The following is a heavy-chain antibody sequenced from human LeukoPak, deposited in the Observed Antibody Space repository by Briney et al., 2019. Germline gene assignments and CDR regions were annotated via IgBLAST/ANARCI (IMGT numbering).Heavy chain of an antibody. D-gene: IGHD6-13*01. V-gene: IGHV1-46*01. CDR1: GYTFTSYY. J-gene: IGHJ5*02. CDR3: AREGGIAAADEGWFDP. CDR2: INPSAGST. Sequence: ASVKVSCKASGYTFTSYYMHWVRQALGQGLEWMGIINPSAGSTRYAQRFQGRVTMTRDTSTSTVYMELSSLRSEDTAVYYCAREGGIAAADEGWFDPWGQGTLVTVSS.